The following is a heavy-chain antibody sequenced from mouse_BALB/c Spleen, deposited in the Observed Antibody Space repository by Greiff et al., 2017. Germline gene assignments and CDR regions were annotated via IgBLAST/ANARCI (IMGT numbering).Heavy chain of an antibody. CDR3: ARHEKGDYYYGSRDY. CDR1: GYTFTEYI. CDR2: FYPGSGSI. J-gene: IGHJ2*01. D-gene: IGHD1-1*01. Sequence: QVQLQQSGAGLVKPGASVKLSCKASGYTFTEYIIHWVKQRSGQGLEWIGWFYPGSGSIKYNEKFKDKATLTADKSSSTVYMELSRLTSEDSAVYFCARHEKGDYYYGSRDYWGQGTTLTVSS. V-gene: IGHV1-62-2*01.